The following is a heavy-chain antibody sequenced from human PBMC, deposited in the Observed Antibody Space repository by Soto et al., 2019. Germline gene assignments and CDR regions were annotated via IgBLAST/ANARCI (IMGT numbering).Heavy chain of an antibody. CDR1: GFPLSTYG. Sequence: EVQLLESGGGLVQPGGSLRLSCAASGFPLSTYGMTWVRQAPGKGLEWVSAITGTGGNTYYVDSVKGRFTSSRENSKNMLYLQVNSLRVEDTAVYYCARIRGSWYGLDVWGQGTTVTVSS. J-gene: IGHJ6*02. CDR3: ARIRGSWYGLDV. V-gene: IGHV3-23*01. CDR2: ITGTGGNT.